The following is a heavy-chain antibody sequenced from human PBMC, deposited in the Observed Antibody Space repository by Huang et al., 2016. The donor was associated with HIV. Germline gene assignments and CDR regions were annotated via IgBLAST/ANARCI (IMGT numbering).Heavy chain of an antibody. Sequence: QVQLVQSGVEVKKPGASVKVYCKASGYTFTSYGISWVRQAPGKGLEWTGWIRPYNGVTNYAQKVQGRVTMTTDTSTSRAYMELRSLRSNDTAVYYCARDSPLLGVVIVVVPTAPNAFDIWGQGTMVTVSS. CDR1: GYTFTSYG. CDR3: ARDSPLLGVVIVVVPTAPNAFDI. J-gene: IGHJ3*02. D-gene: IGHD2-2*01. CDR2: IRPYNGVT. V-gene: IGHV1-18*01.